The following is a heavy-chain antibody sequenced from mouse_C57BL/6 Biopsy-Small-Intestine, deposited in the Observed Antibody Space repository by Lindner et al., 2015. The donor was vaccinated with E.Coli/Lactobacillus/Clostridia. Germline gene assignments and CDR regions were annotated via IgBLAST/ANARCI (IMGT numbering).Heavy chain of an antibody. J-gene: IGHJ2*01. CDR3: ARSHAEGDF. Sequence: VQLQESGPELVKPGASVKISCKASGYSFTGYFMNWVKQSPEKSLGWIGEINPTTGGTTYNQKFKAKATLTVDKSSSTAYMQFKNLTSEDSAVYYCARSHAEGDFWGQGTTLTVSS. V-gene: IGHV1-42*01. CDR2: INPTTGGT. CDR1: GYSFTGYF.